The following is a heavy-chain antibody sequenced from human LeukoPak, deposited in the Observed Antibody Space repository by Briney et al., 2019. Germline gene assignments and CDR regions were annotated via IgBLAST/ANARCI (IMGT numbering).Heavy chain of an antibody. V-gene: IGHV3-23*01. CDR2: ISVSGGST. Sequence: GGSLRLSCAASGFTVSGNYMNWVRQAPGKGLEWVSAISVSGGSTYYADSVKGRFTISRDNSKNTLYLQMNSLRAEDTAVYYCAKDLSFYSSGWNFDYWGQGNLVTVSS. D-gene: IGHD6-19*01. J-gene: IGHJ4*02. CDR3: AKDLSFYSSGWNFDY. CDR1: GFTVSGNY.